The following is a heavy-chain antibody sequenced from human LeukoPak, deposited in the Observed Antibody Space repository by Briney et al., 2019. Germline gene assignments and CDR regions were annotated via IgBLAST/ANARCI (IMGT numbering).Heavy chain of an antibody. CDR1: GFTVSSNY. J-gene: IGHJ6*02. V-gene: IGHV3-53*01. CDR3: ARQRRIPGYYYYGMDV. CDR2: IYSGGST. Sequence: PGGSLRLSCAASGFTVSSNYMSWVRQAPGKGLEWVSVIYSGGSTYYADSVKGRFTISRDNSKNTLYLQMNSLRAEDTAVYYCARQRRIPGYYYYGMDVWGQGTTVTVSS. D-gene: IGHD5-18*01.